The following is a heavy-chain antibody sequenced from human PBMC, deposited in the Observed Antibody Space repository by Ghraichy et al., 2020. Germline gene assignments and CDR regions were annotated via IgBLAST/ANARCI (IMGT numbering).Heavy chain of an antibody. CDR2: INHSGST. Sequence: SETLSLTCAVYGGSFSGYYWSWIRQPPGKGLEWIGEINHSGSTNYNPSLKSRVTISVDTSKNQFSLKLSSVTAADTAVYYCARGQGYCSGGSCRKTRSFDYWGQGTLVTVSS. CDR1: GGSFSGYY. D-gene: IGHD2-15*01. V-gene: IGHV4-34*01. CDR3: ARGQGYCSGGSCRKTRSFDY. J-gene: IGHJ4*02.